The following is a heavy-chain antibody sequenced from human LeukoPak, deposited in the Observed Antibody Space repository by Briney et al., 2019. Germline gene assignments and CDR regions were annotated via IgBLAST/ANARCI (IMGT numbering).Heavy chain of an antibody. J-gene: IGHJ4*02. D-gene: IGHD6-19*01. Sequence: ASVKDSCKASGYTFTSYYMHWVRQAPGQGLEWMGIINPSGGSTSYAQKFQGRVTMTRDTSTSTVYMELSSLRSEDTAVYYCARPHALAGYDYWGQGTLVTVSS. CDR1: GYTFTSYY. CDR2: INPSGGST. V-gene: IGHV1-46*01. CDR3: ARPHALAGYDY.